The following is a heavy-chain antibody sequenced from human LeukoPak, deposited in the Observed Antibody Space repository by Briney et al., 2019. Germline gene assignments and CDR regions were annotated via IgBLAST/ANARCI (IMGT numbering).Heavy chain of an antibody. CDR2: IRYDGSNK. D-gene: IGHD6-19*01. J-gene: IGHJ4*02. CDR1: GFTFSSYG. V-gene: IGHV3-30*02. Sequence: PGGSLRPSCAASGFTFSSYGMHWVRQAPGKGLEWVAFIRYDGSNKYYADSVKGRFTISRDNSKNTLYLQMNSLRAEDTAVYYCAKGATSSGWSFFDYWGQGTLVTVSS. CDR3: AKGATSSGWSFFDY.